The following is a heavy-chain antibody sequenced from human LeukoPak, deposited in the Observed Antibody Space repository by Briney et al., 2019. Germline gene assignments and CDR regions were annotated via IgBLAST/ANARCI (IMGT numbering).Heavy chain of an antibody. D-gene: IGHD1-26*01. CDR2: IYYSGST. V-gene: IGHV4-39*01. CDR1: GGSISSSSYY. Sequence: PSETLSLTCTVSGGSISSSSYYWGWIRQPPGKGLEWIGSIYYSGSTYYNPSLKSRVTISVDTSKNQFSLKLSSVTAADTAVYYCARHGPPRFEWELQTSAFDIWGQGTMVTVSS. J-gene: IGHJ3*02. CDR3: ARHGPPRFEWELQTSAFDI.